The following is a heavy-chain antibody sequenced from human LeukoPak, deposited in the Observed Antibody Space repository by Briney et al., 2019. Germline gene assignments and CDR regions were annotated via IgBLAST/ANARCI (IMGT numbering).Heavy chain of an antibody. CDR2: LSARGATT. J-gene: IGHJ5*02. Sequence: GGSLRLSCAASGVNFSAYAMTWGRQGPGQGLEWVSGLSARGATTFYADSVKGRFTISRDNFKNTVSLQMNRLRADDTAVYYCARGGVGATLDWFAPWGQGTLVTVSS. V-gene: IGHV3-23*01. D-gene: IGHD1-26*01. CDR3: ARGGVGATLDWFAP. CDR1: GVNFSAYA.